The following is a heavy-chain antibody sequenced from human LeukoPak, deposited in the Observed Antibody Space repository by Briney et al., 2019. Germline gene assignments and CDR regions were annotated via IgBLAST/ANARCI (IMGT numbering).Heavy chain of an antibody. CDR1: GFTVSSNY. J-gene: IGHJ4*02. D-gene: IGHD3-22*01. CDR3: ATPLDYFDVSDSHQGGD. CDR2: ISGSGGST. Sequence: GGSLRLSCAASGFTVSSNYMSWVRQAPGKGLEWVSAISGSGGSTYYADSVKGRFTISRDNSKNTLYLQMNSLRAEDTAVYYCATPLDYFDVSDSHQGGDWGQGTLVTVSS. V-gene: IGHV3-23*01.